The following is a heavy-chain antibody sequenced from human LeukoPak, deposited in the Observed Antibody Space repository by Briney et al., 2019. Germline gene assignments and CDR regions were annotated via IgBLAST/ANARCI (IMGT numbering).Heavy chain of an antibody. CDR2: ISAYNGNT. D-gene: IGHD3-3*01. J-gene: IGHJ6*02. CDR1: GYTFTSYG. Sequence: ASVKVSCKASGYTFTSYGISWVRQAPGQGLEWMGWISAYNGNTNYAQKLQGRVTMTTDTSTSTAYMELSSLRSEDTAVYYCAASITIFGVVYYYGMDVWGQGTTVTVSS. V-gene: IGHV1-18*01. CDR3: AASITIFGVVYYYGMDV.